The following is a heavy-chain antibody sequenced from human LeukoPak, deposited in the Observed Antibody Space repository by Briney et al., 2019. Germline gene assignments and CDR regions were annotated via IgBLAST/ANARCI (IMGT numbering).Heavy chain of an antibody. CDR3: ARDIGGWDDYSNCYFDY. CDR1: GFTFSDYY. D-gene: IGHD4-11*01. V-gene: IGHV3-11*04. Sequence: PGGSLRLSCAASGFTFSDYYMSWIRQAPGKGLEWVSSIGSSGSSSGTLIYYADSVKGRFTISRDNAKNSLYLQMNSLRAEDTAVYYCARDIGGWDDYSNCYFDYWGQGTLVTVSS. CDR2: IGSSGSSSGTLI. J-gene: IGHJ4*02.